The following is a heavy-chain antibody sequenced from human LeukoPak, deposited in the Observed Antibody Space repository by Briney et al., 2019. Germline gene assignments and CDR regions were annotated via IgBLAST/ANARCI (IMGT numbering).Heavy chain of an antibody. CDR3: AITARIPEA. V-gene: IGHV3-11*03. CDR2: ISGSGSDT. Sequence: GGSLRLSCAASGFTFSDYYMSWIRQAPGKGLGSISYISGSGSDTNYADSARGRFTISRDNAKNSLYLQMNSLTADDTAVYYCAITARIPEAWGQGTLVTVSS. J-gene: IGHJ4*02. D-gene: IGHD1-14*01. CDR1: GFTFSDYY.